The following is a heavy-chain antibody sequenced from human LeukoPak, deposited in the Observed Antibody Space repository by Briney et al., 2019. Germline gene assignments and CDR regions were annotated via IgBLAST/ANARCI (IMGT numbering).Heavy chain of an antibody. Sequence: SETLSLTCTVSGYSISSGYFWGWIRQPPGKGLEWIGYIYYSGTTNYNPSLKSRVSMSVDTSKNQFSLKLSSVTAADTAVYYCARGDGYNFWFDPWGQGTLVTVSS. V-gene: IGHV4-38-2*02. CDR2: IYYSGTT. D-gene: IGHD5-24*01. CDR1: GYSISSGYF. CDR3: ARGDGYNFWFDP. J-gene: IGHJ5*02.